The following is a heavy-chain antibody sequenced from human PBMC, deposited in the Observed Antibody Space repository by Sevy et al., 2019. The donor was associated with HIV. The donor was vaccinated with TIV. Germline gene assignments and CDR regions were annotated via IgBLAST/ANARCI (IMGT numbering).Heavy chain of an antibody. CDR3: ARLTTQPTSDLYGMDV. V-gene: IGHV1-2*02. D-gene: IGHD4-4*01. Sequence: ASVKVSCKASGYIFTDYYIHWVRQAPGQGLEWMAWINSESGVTIYAQRFQGEVTVTRDTSLSTAYLELSRLKSNDTAIYYCARLTTQPTSDLYGMDVWGQGTRVTVSS. J-gene: IGHJ6*02. CDR1: GYIFTDYY. CDR2: INSESGVT.